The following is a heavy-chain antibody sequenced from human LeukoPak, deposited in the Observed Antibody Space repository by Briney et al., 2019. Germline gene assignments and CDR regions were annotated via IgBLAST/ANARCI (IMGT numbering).Heavy chain of an antibody. CDR2: IYDSGST. V-gene: IGHV4-39*01. D-gene: IGHD3-10*01. Sequence: SISWMSWVRQPPGKGLEWIGSIYDSGSTYYNPSLKSRVTISVDTSKNQFSLKLNSVTAADTAVYYCARHYGPWGQGTLVTVSS. CDR3: ARHYGP. J-gene: IGHJ5*02. CDR1: SISW.